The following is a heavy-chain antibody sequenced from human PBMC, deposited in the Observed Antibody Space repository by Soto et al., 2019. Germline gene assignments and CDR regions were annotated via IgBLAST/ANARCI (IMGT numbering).Heavy chain of an antibody. Sequence: ASVKVSFKASGYTFTSYGIIWVRQAPGQGLEWMGWISAYNGNTNYAQKRQGRVTMTTDTSTSTAYMELRSLRSDDTAVYYCARGPLYYYDSSGAYYYYNGMDVWGQQTTVTVAS. D-gene: IGHD3-22*01. J-gene: IGHJ6*02. V-gene: IGHV1-18*04. CDR1: GYTFTSYG. CDR2: ISAYNGNT. CDR3: ARGPLYYYDSSGAYYYYNGMDV.